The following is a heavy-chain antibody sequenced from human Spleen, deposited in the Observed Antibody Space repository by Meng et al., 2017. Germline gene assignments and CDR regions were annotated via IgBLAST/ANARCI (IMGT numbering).Heavy chain of an antibody. CDR1: GGIFSNSV. CDR3: ARKAGNCISTTCYSLDY. Sequence: SVKVSCKALGGIFSNSVVGWVRQAPGQGLEWMGGINGVFGTTNYAQKFQDRVTITSDESTSTVYMELTRLTSEDTAVYFCARKAGNCISTTCYSLDYWGQGTLVTVSS. V-gene: IGHV1-69*13. D-gene: IGHD2-2*01. J-gene: IGHJ4*02. CDR2: INGVFGTT.